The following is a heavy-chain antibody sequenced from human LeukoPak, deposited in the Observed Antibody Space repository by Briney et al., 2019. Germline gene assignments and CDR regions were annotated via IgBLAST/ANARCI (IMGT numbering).Heavy chain of an antibody. CDR2: ISSSSKYT. CDR3: AKDTSSSWYDPYYGMDV. V-gene: IGHV3-11*05. Sequence: GGSLRLSCATSGFPFSDYYMSWVRQAPGKGLEWVSYISSSSKYTNYVDSVKGRFTISRDNAKNSLNLQMNSLRAEDTAVYYCAKDTSSSWYDPYYGMDVWGQGTTVTVSS. D-gene: IGHD6-13*01. J-gene: IGHJ6*02. CDR1: GFPFSDYY.